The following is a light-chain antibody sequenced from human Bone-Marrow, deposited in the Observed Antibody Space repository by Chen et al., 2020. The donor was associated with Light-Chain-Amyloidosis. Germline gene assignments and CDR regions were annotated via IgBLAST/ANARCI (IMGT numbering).Light chain of an antibody. Sequence: NFMLTQPHSVSESPGETVIISCIRSSGSIATNYVQWYQQRPGSSPTTMIYEDDQRPSGVPDSLSGAIDSSSNSPSLTISGIRTADEADSYCESYQGRSQEVSGGGTTLTVL. CDR1: SGSIATNY. CDR2: EDD. CDR3: ESYQGRSQEV. J-gene: IGLJ3*02. V-gene: IGLV6-57*01.